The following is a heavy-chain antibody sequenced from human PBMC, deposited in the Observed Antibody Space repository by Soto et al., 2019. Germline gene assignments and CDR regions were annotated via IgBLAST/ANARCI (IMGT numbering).Heavy chain of an antibody. D-gene: IGHD6-13*01. CDR2: ISWNSGSI. V-gene: IGHV3-9*01. Sequence: GGSLRLSCAASGFTFDDYAMHWVRQAPGKGLEWVSGISWNSGSIGYADSVKGRFTISRDNAKNSLYLQMNSLRAEDTALYYCAKDVRYSSSWYPPSWFDPWGQGTLVTVSS. J-gene: IGHJ5*02. CDR3: AKDVRYSSSWYPPSWFDP. CDR1: GFTFDDYA.